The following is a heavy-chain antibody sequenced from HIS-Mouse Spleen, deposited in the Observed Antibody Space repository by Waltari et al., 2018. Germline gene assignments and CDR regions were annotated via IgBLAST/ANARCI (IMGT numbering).Heavy chain of an antibody. V-gene: IGHV4-39*07. Sequence: QLQLQESGPGLVKPSETLSLTCTVSGGSISSSCYYWGWIRQPPRKGLEWIGSIYYSGSTSYNPSLKSRVTISVDTSKNQFSLKLSSVTAADTAVYYCAREIPYSSSWYDWYFDLWGRGTLVTVSS. CDR1: GGSISSSCYY. D-gene: IGHD6-13*01. CDR3: AREIPYSSSWYDWYFDL. J-gene: IGHJ2*01. CDR2: IYYSGST.